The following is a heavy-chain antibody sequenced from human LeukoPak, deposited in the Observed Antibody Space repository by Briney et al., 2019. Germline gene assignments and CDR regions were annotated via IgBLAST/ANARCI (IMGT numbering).Heavy chain of an antibody. V-gene: IGHV3-11*04. CDR1: GFTFSDYY. CDR2: ISESGDII. J-gene: IGHJ4*02. CDR3: ARVSAYYDFWSAYLDY. Sequence: GGSLRLSCAASGFTFSDYYMSWIRQPPGQGLEWISYISESGDIIFYADSVKGRFTISRDNAKNTLYLQMNSLRAEDTAVYYCARVSAYYDFWSAYLDYWGQGTLVTVSS. D-gene: IGHD3-3*01.